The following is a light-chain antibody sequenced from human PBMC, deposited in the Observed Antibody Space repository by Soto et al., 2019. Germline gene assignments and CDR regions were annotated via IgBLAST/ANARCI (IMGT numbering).Light chain of an antibody. CDR1: QSISSW. CDR2: DAS. V-gene: IGKV1-5*01. Sequence: DIQMTQSHSTLSASVGYRVTITCRASQSISSWLAWYQQKPGKAPKLLIYDASSLESGVPSRFSGSGSGTDFTLTISSLQPEDFATYYCLQDYNYPRTFGQGTKVDIK. J-gene: IGKJ1*01. CDR3: LQDYNYPRT.